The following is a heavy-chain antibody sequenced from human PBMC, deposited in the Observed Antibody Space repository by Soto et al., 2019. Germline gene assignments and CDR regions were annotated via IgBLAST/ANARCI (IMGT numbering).Heavy chain of an antibody. J-gene: IGHJ4*02. D-gene: IGHD6-19*01. V-gene: IGHV5-51*01. CDR2: ISPHDSNT. CDR1: GYSFTFANYW. CDR3: ASRTYASGWRHDSDY. Sequence: EVQLVQSGAELRNPGESLKISCKTSGYSFTFANYWIGWVRQMPGKGLEWMGIISPHDSNTRYSPSVQGQVTISADKSLSTADLQWNTLRASDTAMYYCASRTYASGWRHDSDYWGQGTLVTVSS.